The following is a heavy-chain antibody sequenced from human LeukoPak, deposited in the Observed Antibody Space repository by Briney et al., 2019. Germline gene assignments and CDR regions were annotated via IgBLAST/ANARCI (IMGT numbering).Heavy chain of an antibody. CDR1: GGSISSYY. CDR3: ARQYSSSSGYYGMDV. D-gene: IGHD6-6*01. V-gene: IGHV4-59*01. J-gene: IGHJ6*02. CDR2: IYYSGST. Sequence: PSETLSLTCTVSGGSISSYYWSWIRQPPGKGPEWIGYIYYSGSTNYNPSLKSRVTISVDTSKNQFSLKLSSVTAADTAVYYCARQYSSSSGYYGMDVWGQGTTVTVSS.